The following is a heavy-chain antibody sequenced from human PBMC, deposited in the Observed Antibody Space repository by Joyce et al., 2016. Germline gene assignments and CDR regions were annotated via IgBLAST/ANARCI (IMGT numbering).Heavy chain of an antibody. CDR2: IYYSGST. Sequence: QLQLQESGPGLVKPSETLSLTCTVSGGSISSSSYSWIGNIYYSGSTYYNPSLKSRVTISVDTSKNQFSLKLSSVTAADTAMYYCTRDGFLEWLGDDYWGQGTLVTVSS. D-gene: IGHD3-3*01. V-gene: IGHV4-39*07. CDR1: GGSISSSSYS. J-gene: IGHJ4*02. CDR3: TRDGFLEWLGDDY.